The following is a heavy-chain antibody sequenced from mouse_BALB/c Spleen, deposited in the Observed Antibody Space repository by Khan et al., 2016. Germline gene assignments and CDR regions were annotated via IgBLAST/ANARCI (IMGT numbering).Heavy chain of an antibody. V-gene: IGHV14-3*02. J-gene: IGHJ3*01. D-gene: IGHD2-3*01. Sequence: VQLKQSGAEFVKPGASVKLSCTASGFNIKATYIHWVKQSPEQGLEWIGGIDPAHGTTKFDPQFQGKATIPTDTSSNTAYLQLSSLTSEDTAVXYCVRPVYEGYGGFAYGGQGTLVTVSA. CDR1: GFNIKATY. CDR3: VRPVYEGYGGFAY. CDR2: IDPAHGTT.